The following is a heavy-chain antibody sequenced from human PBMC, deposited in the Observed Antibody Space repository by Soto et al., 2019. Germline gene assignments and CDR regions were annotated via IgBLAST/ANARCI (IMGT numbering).Heavy chain of an antibody. Sequence: EVQVLESGGGLAQRGGSLRLSCIASGFKFSSYAMSWARQAPGKGLEWVSEISGCGTDTYHADSVKGRFTISRDNSKDTMYLQMNSLRVEDTAVYYCAKGRGDIGVDVWGQGTTVTVSS. J-gene: IGHJ6*02. V-gene: IGHV3-23*01. CDR1: GFKFSSYA. CDR3: AKGRGDIGVDV. CDR2: ISGCGTDT. D-gene: IGHD3-10*01.